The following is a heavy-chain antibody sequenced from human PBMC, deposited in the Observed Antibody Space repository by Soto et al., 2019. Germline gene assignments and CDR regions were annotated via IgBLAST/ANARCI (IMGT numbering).Heavy chain of an antibody. D-gene: IGHD5-12*01. CDR3: AKESSYSDYGS. CDR1: GFTFSSYG. V-gene: IGHV3-30*18. J-gene: IGHJ3*01. CDR2: ISYDGSNK. Sequence: ESGGGVVQPGRSLRLSCAASGFTFSSYGMHWVRQAPGKGLEWVAVISYDGSNKYYADSVKGRFTISRDNSKNTLYLQMNSLRAEDTAVYYCAKESSYSDYGSWGQGTMVTVSS.